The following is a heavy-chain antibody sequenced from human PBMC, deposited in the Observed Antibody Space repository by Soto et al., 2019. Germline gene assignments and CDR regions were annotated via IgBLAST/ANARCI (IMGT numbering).Heavy chain of an antibody. CDR3: PRVLPPFAP. J-gene: IGHJ5*02. CDR2: INAYNGNT. CDR1: GYTFTSYG. Sequence: QVQLVQSGAEVKKPGASVKVSCKASGYTFTSYGISWVRQAPGQGLEWMGWINAYNGNTNYAQQPQGRVTMTTDTSPSSPSMQLRILPSDDTAVYSCPRVLPPFAPWGQRTPVTVSS. V-gene: IGHV1-18*01.